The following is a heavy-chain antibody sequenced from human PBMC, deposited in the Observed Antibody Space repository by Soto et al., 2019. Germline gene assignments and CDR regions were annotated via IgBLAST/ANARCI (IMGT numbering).Heavy chain of an antibody. J-gene: IGHJ4*02. V-gene: IGHV3-30-3*01. Sequence: GGSLRLSCASSVFTFSSYAMHCVRHSPGKGLEWVAVISYDGSNKYYADSVKGRFTISRDNSKNTLYLQMNSLRAEDTAVYYCARGTPRGFRDYFECLGQGTLVIVSS. CDR1: VFTFSSYA. CDR3: ARGTPRGFRDYFEC. CDR2: ISYDGSNK. D-gene: IGHD3-10*01.